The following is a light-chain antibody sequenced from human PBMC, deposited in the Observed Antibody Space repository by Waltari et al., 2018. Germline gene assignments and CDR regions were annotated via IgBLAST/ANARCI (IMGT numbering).Light chain of an antibody. J-gene: IGKJ4*01. CDR1: QSLLHSNGYNF. CDR2: LGS. Sequence: DFVMTQSPLSLPVTPGEPASISCRSSQSLLHSNGYNFLDWYLQKPGQSPQLLIYLGSNRASGDPDRFSGSGSGTDFTLKISRVYAEEVGVFYCMQALQTPLTFGGRTKVEIK. CDR3: MQALQTPLT. V-gene: IGKV2-28*01.